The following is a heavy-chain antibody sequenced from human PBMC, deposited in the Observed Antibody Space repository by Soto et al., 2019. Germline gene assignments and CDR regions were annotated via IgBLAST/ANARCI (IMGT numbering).Heavy chain of an antibody. J-gene: IGHJ5*02. CDR3: AKDFPIAAAGPNWFDP. V-gene: IGHV3-23*01. Sequence: GGSLRLSCAASGFTFSSYAMSWVRQAPGKGLEWVSAISGSGGSTYYADSVKGRFTISRDNSKNTLYLQMNSLRAEDTAVYYCAKDFPIAAAGPNWFDPWGQGTLVTVYS. CDR2: ISGSGGST. D-gene: IGHD6-13*01. CDR1: GFTFSSYA.